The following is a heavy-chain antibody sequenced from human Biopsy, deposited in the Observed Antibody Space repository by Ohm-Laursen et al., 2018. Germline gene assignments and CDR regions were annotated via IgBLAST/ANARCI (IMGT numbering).Heavy chain of an antibody. Sequence: SDTLSLTCTVSDGSLSSYYWSWIRQPAGKGLEWIGRIYSSGSTNYNPSLKSRVTLSMDTSKRQFSLKLSFVTAADTAVYYCARWTPEYDSSRYYLDAFDIWGQGTKVTVSS. CDR3: ARWTPEYDSSRYYLDAFDI. D-gene: IGHD3-22*01. J-gene: IGHJ3*02. CDR1: DGSLSSYY. CDR2: IYSSGST. V-gene: IGHV4-4*07.